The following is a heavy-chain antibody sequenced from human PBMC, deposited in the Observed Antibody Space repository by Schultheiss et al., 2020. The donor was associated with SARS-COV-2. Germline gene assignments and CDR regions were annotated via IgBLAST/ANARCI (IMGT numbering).Heavy chain of an antibody. CDR2: ISSSGSII. J-gene: IGHJ6*02. CDR1: GFTFSSYS. Sequence: GESLKISCAASGFTFSSYSMNWVRQAPGKGLEWVSSISSSGSIIYYADSVKGRFTISRDNAKNSLYLQMNSLRAEDTAVYYCATMGGYGRRDVWGQGTTVTVSS. D-gene: IGHD5-12*01. CDR3: ATMGGYGRRDV. V-gene: IGHV3-21*01.